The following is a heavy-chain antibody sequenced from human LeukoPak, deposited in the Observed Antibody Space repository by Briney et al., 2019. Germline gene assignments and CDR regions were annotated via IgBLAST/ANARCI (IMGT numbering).Heavy chain of an antibody. D-gene: IGHD6-13*01. J-gene: IGHJ3*02. CDR2: ISAYNGNT. CDR1: GYTFTSYG. V-gene: IGHV1-18*01. CDR3: ARAGPAASTWWGAHDAFDI. Sequence: ASVKVSCKASGYTFTSYGISWVRQAPGQGLEWMGWISAYNGNTNYAQKLQGRVTMTTDTSTSTAYMELRSLRSDDTAVYYCARAGPAASTWWGAHDAFDIWGQGTMVTVSS.